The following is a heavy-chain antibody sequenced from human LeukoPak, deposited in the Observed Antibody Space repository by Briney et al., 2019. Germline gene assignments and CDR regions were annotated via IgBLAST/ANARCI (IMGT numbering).Heavy chain of an antibody. Sequence: PSETLSLTCTVSGGSISSGDYYWSWIRQPPGKGLEWIGYIYYSGSTNYNPSLKSRVTISVDTSKNQSSLKLSSVTAADTAVYYCARDTTGAWYFDLWGRGTLVTVSS. J-gene: IGHJ2*01. CDR1: GGSISSGDYY. V-gene: IGHV4-61*08. D-gene: IGHD7-27*01. CDR3: ARDTTGAWYFDL. CDR2: IYYSGST.